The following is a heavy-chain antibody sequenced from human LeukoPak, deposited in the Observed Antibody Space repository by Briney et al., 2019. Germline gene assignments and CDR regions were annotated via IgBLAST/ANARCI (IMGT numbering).Heavy chain of an antibody. Sequence: SETLSLTCTVSGGSISSYYWSWIRQPPGKGLEWIGYIYYSGSTNCNPSLKSRVTISVDTSKNQFSLKLSSVTAADTAVYYCARLAVAGNDYWGQGTLVTVSS. D-gene: IGHD6-19*01. CDR1: GGSISSYY. CDR3: ARLAVAGNDY. V-gene: IGHV4-59*08. CDR2: IYYSGST. J-gene: IGHJ4*02.